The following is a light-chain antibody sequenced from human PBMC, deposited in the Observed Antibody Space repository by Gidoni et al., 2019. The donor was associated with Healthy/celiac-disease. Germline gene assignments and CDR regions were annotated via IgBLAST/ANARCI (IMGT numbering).Light chain of an antibody. Sequence: DIQMTHSPASLSASVRDRVTITCRASQSITSYLNWYQQKPGKAPKLLIYAASSLQSGVPSRFSGSGSGTDFTLTISSLQPEDFATYYCQQSYSTPITFGQGTRLEIK. CDR1: QSITSY. J-gene: IGKJ5*01. CDR3: QQSYSTPIT. V-gene: IGKV1-39*01. CDR2: AAS.